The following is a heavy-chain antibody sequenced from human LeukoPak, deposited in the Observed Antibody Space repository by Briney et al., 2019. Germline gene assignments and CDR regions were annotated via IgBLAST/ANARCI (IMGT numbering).Heavy chain of an antibody. CDR1: GFTFSDYY. V-gene: IGHV3-11*01. J-gene: IGHJ4*02. Sequence: GGSLRLSCAASGFTFSDYYRSWIRQAPGKGLEWVSYISSSGSTIYYADSVKGRFTTSRDNAKNSLYLQMNSLRAEDTAVYYCARASDSSGYYYWGQGTLVTVSS. CDR2: ISSSGSTI. D-gene: IGHD3-22*01. CDR3: ARASDSSGYYY.